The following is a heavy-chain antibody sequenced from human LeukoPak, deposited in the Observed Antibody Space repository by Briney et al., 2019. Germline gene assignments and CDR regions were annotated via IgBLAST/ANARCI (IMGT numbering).Heavy chain of an antibody. D-gene: IGHD5-18*01. Sequence: PGRSLRLSCAASGFTFSSYAMSWVRQAPGKGLEWVSGINWNGGSIGYADSVKGRFTISRDNAKNSLYLQINSLRAEDTALYYCARADKDGYGFFGFDYWGQGTLVTVSS. V-gene: IGHV3-20*04. CDR1: GFTFSSYA. CDR2: INWNGGSI. J-gene: IGHJ4*02. CDR3: ARADKDGYGFFGFDY.